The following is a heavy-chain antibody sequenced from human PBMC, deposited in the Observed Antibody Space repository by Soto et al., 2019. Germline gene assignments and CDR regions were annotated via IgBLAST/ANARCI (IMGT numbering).Heavy chain of an antibody. CDR2: INPSGSST. D-gene: IGHD6-6*01. Sequence: QVQLVQSGAEVKKPGASVKVSCKASGYSFTSYSMHWVRQAPGQGLEWMGAINPSGSSTSYAQKFQGRVTLTIDTSTTTVYMELSSLRSEDTAVYYCAGAQAARQQYFHHWGQGTLVSVSS. CDR3: AGAQAARQQYFHH. V-gene: IGHV1-46*01. CDR1: GYSFTSYS. J-gene: IGHJ1*01.